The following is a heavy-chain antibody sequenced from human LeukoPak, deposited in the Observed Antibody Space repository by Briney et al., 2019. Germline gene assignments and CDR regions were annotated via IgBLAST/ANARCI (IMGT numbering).Heavy chain of an antibody. CDR2: ISYDGSNK. D-gene: IGHD3-3*01. CDR1: GFTFSSYG. J-gene: IGHJ6*02. V-gene: IGHV3-30*18. Sequence: QPGGSLRLSCAASGFTFSSYGMHWVRQAPGKGLEWVAVISYDGSNKYYADSVKGRFTISRDNSKNTLYLQMNSLRAEDTAVYYCAKEYYDFWSGRHSMDVWGQGTTVTVSS. CDR3: AKEYYDFWSGRHSMDV.